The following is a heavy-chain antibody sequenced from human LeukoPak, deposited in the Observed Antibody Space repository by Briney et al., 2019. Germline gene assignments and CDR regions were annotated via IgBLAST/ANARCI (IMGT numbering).Heavy chain of an antibody. CDR3: APHSYGDYSIAY. V-gene: IGHV5-51*01. J-gene: IGHJ4*02. CDR2: LYPGDSDT. D-gene: IGHD4-17*01. CDR1: GYNFAHYW. Sequence: GESLKISCKGSGYNFAHYWIGWVRPLPGKGLEWMGFLYPGDSDTRYSASFEGQVTISADKSISSAYLQWNSLRASDTDIYYRAPHSYGDYSIAYWGQGTLVTVSS.